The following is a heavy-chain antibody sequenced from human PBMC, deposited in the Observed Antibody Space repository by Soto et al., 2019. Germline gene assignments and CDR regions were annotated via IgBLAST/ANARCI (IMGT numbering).Heavy chain of an antibody. CDR2: IYPGDSDT. CDR3: ARPGFWSGYYYYMDV. J-gene: IGHJ6*03. Sequence: PGESLKISCKGSGYSFTSYWIGWVRQMPGKGLEWMGIIYPGDSDTRYSPSLQGQVTISADKSISTAYLQWSSLKASDTAMYYCARPGFWSGYYYYMDVWAKGPRSPSP. V-gene: IGHV5-51*01. D-gene: IGHD3-3*01. CDR1: GYSFTSYW.